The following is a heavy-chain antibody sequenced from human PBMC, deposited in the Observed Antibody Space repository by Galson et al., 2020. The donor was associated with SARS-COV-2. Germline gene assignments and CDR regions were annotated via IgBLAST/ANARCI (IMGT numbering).Heavy chain of an antibody. CDR1: GFTFSSYD. Sequence: GGFLRLSCAASGFTFSSYDIHWVRQAPGKGLEWVAVISYDGSNQNFADSVKGRFTISRDNPKNTVYLQMNSLRAEDTAVYFCAKLAIWFGNLSTYYFDYWGQGTLVTVSS. V-gene: IGHV3-30*18. J-gene: IGHJ4*02. CDR3: AKLAIWFGNLSTYYFDY. CDR2: ISYDGSNQ. D-gene: IGHD3-10*01.